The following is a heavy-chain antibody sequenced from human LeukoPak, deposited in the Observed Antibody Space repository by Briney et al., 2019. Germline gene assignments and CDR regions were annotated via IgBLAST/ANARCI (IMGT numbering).Heavy chain of an antibody. J-gene: IGHJ4*02. D-gene: IGHD6-6*01. V-gene: IGHV3-7*01. CDR1: GFTFSSYW. Sequence: GGSLRLSCAASGFTFSSYWMSWVRQAPGKGLEWVAHIKQEGSEKYYVDSVKGRFTISRDNAKNSLYLQMNSLRAEDTAVYYCARPYSSSQPYYFDYWGQGTLVTVSS. CDR3: ARPYSSSQPYYFDY. CDR2: IKQEGSEK.